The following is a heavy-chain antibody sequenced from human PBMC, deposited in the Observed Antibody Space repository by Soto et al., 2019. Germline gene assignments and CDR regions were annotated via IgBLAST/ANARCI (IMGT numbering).Heavy chain of an antibody. CDR3: ARDSSAWPNYFHS. CDR2: FSGRSGDT. J-gene: IGHJ4*02. Sequence: EVQLLESGGGLVQPGGSLRLSCAASGFTINTHAMTWVRQAPGKGLEWVSAFSGRSGDTYYAASVKGRFTISGDNSKNTVILEMNNLRAEDTAVYYCARDSSAWPNYFHSLVQGIQVTVSS. CDR1: GFTINTHA. D-gene: IGHD6-13*01. V-gene: IGHV3-23*01.